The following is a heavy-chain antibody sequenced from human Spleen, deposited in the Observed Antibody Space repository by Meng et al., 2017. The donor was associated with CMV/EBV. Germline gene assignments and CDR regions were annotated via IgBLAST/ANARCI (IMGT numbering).Heavy chain of an antibody. CDR1: GFAFADYA. D-gene: IGHD7-27*01. Sequence: LSLTCAASGFAFADYAMSWVRQAPGKGLEWVSFIRSKSYGGTTLYAASVKGRFTISRDDSKGVAYLQMNSLRTEDTAIYYCTRTWLTGDTYYFDFWGQGTLVIVSS. V-gene: IGHV3-49*04. CDR3: TRTWLTGDTYYFDF. J-gene: IGHJ4*02. CDR2: IRSKSYGGTT.